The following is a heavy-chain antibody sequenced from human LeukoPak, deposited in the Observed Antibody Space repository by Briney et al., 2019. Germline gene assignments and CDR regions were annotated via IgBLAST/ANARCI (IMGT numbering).Heavy chain of an antibody. CDR2: ISISSTYI. J-gene: IGHJ3*01. CDR3: ARRVAAGYDAFDF. Sequence: SGGSLRLSCAASGFTFSSYSMNWVRQAPGKGLEWVSSISISSTYIYYADSVKGRFTISRDNAKNSLYLQMNSLRAEDTAVYYCARRVAAGYDAFDFWGQGTMVTVSS. V-gene: IGHV3-21*01. D-gene: IGHD6-13*01. CDR1: GFTFSSYS.